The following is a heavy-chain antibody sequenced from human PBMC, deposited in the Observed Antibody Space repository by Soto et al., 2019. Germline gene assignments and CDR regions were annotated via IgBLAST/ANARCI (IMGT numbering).Heavy chain of an antibody. Sequence: ASVKVSCKASGYTFTSYDINWVRQATGQGLEWMGWMNPNSGNTGYAQKFQGRVTMTRKTSISTAYMVLSSLRSEDTAVYYCARVLIAVAGMGFDYWGQGTLVTVSS. V-gene: IGHV1-8*01. CDR1: GYTFTSYD. CDR2: MNPNSGNT. J-gene: IGHJ4*02. D-gene: IGHD6-19*01. CDR3: ARVLIAVAGMGFDY.